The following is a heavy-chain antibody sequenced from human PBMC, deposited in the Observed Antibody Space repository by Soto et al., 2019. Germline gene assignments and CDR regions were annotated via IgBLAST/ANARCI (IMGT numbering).Heavy chain of an antibody. Sequence: GASVKVSCKASGYMFTSYHIHWVRQAPGQGLEWMGITFASGGSIDYAPQLQGRVTMTRDTSTSTVYMDLYSLTSEDTAVYYCGRGGVGTFQFDFWGPGTLVTVSS. D-gene: IGHD3-16*01. J-gene: IGHJ4*02. V-gene: IGHV1-46*04. CDR1: GYMFTSYH. CDR3: GRGGVGTFQFDF. CDR2: TFASGGSI.